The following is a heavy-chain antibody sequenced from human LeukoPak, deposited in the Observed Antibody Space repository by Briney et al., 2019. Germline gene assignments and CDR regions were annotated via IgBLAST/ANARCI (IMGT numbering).Heavy chain of an antibody. D-gene: IGHD2-2*01. CDR3: ARDWLELVVVVPAAGY. CDR1: GFTFSSYS. Sequence: GGSLRLSCAASGFTFSSYSMNWVRQAPGKGLEWVSSISSSSSYIYYADSVKGRFTISRDNSKNTLYLQMNSLRAEDTAVYYCARDWLELVVVVPAAGYWGQGTLVTVSS. J-gene: IGHJ4*02. CDR2: ISSSSSYI. V-gene: IGHV3-21*01.